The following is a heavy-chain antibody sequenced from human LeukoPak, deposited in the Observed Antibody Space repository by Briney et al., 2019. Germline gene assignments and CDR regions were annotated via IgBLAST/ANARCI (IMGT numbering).Heavy chain of an antibody. D-gene: IGHD2-21*02. CDR1: GGSIGSGYY. CDR3: TRDIGDFVSDF. Sequence: SETLSLTCTVSGGSIGSGYYWAWIRQPPGKGLEWIGSIRYGGTTHYNPSLQSRVSISADTSKNQFALDLRSVTAADTAVYYCTRDIGDFVSDFWGQGTLVTVSS. CDR2: IRYGGTT. J-gene: IGHJ4*02. V-gene: IGHV4-39*02.